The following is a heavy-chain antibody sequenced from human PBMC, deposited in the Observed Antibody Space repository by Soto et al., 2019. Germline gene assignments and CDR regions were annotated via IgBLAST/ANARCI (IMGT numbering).Heavy chain of an antibody. J-gene: IGHJ4*02. CDR3: VGGQYYFDY. V-gene: IGHV3-30*03. CDR2: ISYDGSDI. CDR1: GFPFTSYG. D-gene: IGHD3-10*01. Sequence: QVQLVESGGGVVQPGRSLRLSCAASGFPFTSYGMHWVREGPDKGLEWVAIISYDGSDIYYADSVQGRFTISRDNSKNTLYLQMNSLRPEDTALYYCVGGQYYFDYRGQGTLVIVSS.